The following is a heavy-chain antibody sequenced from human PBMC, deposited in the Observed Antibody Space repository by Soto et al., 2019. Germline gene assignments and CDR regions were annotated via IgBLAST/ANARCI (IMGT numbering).Heavy chain of an antibody. V-gene: IGHV3-30-3*01. D-gene: IGHD6-13*01. Sequence: SLRLSCAASGFTFSSYAMHWVRQAPGKGLEWVSVISYDGSNKYYADSVKGRFTISRDNPKNTLYLQINSLRAEDTAVYYCARDSSSDYYYGMDVWGQGTTVTVSS. J-gene: IGHJ6*02. CDR3: ARDSSSDYYYGMDV. CDR2: ISYDGSNK. CDR1: GFTFSSYA.